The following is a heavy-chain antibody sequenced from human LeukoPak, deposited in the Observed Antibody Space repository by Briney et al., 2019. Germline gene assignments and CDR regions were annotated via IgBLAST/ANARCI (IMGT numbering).Heavy chain of an antibody. V-gene: IGHV4-34*01. Sequence: SETLSLTCAVYGVSFSGYYWSWLRQPPGKGLEWIGEINHSGSTNYNPSLKSRVTISVDTSKNQFSLKLSSVTAADTAVYYCARGYGDIVVVPAAPGALNWFDPWGQGTLVTVSS. J-gene: IGHJ5*02. D-gene: IGHD2-2*01. CDR3: ARGYGDIVVVPAAPGALNWFDP. CDR1: GVSFSGYY. CDR2: INHSGST.